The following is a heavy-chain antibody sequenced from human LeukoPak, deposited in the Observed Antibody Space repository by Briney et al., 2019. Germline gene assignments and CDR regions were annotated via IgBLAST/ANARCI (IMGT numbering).Heavy chain of an antibody. V-gene: IGHV4-59*01. CDR1: GGSISYYY. CDR3: ARDLGPDYGDYAFDP. CDR2: IYYSGNT. D-gene: IGHD4-17*01. Sequence: SETLSLTCTVSGGSISYYYWSWIRQSPGKGLEWIGYIYYSGNTNYNPSLKSRVTISVDTSKNQFSLKLSSVTAADTAVYYCARDLGPDYGDYAFDPWGQGTLVTVSS. J-gene: IGHJ5*02.